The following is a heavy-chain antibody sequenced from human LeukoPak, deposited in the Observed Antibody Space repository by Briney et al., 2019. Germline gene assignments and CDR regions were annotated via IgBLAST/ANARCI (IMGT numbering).Heavy chain of an antibody. J-gene: IGHJ6*02. V-gene: IGHV3-30-3*01. CDR2: ISYDGSNK. Sequence: GGSLRLSCAASGFTFSSYAMHWVRQAPGKGLEWVAVISYDGSNKYYADSVKGRFTISRDNSKNTLYLQMNSLRAEDTAVYYCARATSPGGSSWYQLNDYYYGMDVWGQGTTVTVSS. CDR3: ARATSPGGSSWYQLNDYYYGMDV. D-gene: IGHD6-13*01. CDR1: GFTFSSYA.